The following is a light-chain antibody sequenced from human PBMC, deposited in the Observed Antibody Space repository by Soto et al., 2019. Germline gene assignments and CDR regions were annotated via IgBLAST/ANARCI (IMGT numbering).Light chain of an antibody. V-gene: IGLV2-14*01. CDR1: TSDVGGYNY. Sequence: QSALTQPASVYGPPGQSITISCTGTTSDVGGYNYVSWYQQRPGKAPKLMIYDVSNRPSGVSNRFSGSKSGNTASLTISGLQAEDEADYYCSSYTSSSTYVFGTGTKVSVL. J-gene: IGLJ1*01. CDR2: DVS. CDR3: SSYTSSSTYV.